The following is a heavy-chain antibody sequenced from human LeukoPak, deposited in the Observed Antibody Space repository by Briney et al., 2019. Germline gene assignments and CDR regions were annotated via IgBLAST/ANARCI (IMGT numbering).Heavy chain of an antibody. CDR2: IIPIFGTA. V-gene: IGHV1-69*13. CDR3: ARDLKAYYYDSSGYYSFDY. J-gene: IGHJ4*02. Sequence: SVKVSCKASGGTFSSYAISWVRQAPGQGLEWMGGIIPIFGTANYAQKFQGRVTITADESTSTAYMELSSLRSEDTAVYYCARDLKAYYYDSSGYYSFDYWGQGTLVTVSS. D-gene: IGHD3-22*01. CDR1: GGTFSSYA.